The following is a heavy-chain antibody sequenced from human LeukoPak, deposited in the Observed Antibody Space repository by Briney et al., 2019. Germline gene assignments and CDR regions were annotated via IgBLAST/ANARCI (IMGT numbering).Heavy chain of an antibody. CDR1: GGSFSGYY. V-gene: IGHV4-34*01. CDR3: ARWPKFLNYYGSGSYYGMDV. D-gene: IGHD3-10*01. Sequence: SETLSLTCAVYGGSFSGYYWSWIRQPPGKGLEWIGEINHSGSTNYNPSLKSRVTISVDTSKNQFSLKLSSVTAAGTAVYYCARWPKFLNYYGSGSYYGMDVWGQGTTVTVSS. J-gene: IGHJ6*02. CDR2: INHSGST.